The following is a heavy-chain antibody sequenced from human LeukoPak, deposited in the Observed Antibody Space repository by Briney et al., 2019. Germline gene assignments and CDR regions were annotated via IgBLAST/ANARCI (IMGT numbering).Heavy chain of an antibody. CDR1: GFTFSSYE. J-gene: IGHJ3*02. V-gene: IGHV3-48*03. D-gene: IGHD5/OR15-5a*01. Sequence: GGSLRLSCAASGFTFSSYEMNWVRQAPGKGLEWVSYISSSGSTIYYADSVKGRFTISRDNAKNSLYLQMNSLRAEDTAVYYCARDRNFVYNDAFDIWGQGTMVTVSP. CDR2: ISSSGSTI. CDR3: ARDRNFVYNDAFDI.